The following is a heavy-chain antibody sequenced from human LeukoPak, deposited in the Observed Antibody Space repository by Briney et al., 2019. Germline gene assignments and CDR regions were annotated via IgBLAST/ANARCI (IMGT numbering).Heavy chain of an antibody. CDR1: GITFSSYS. V-gene: IGHV4-34*01. J-gene: IGHJ4*02. Sequence: GSLRLSCAASGITFSSYSMNWIRQPPGKGLEWIGEINHSRSTNYSPSLKSRVTISVDTSKNQFSLKVTSVTAADTAVYYCARVGRYYDALTGYATGGSPFDYWGQGTPVTVSS. CDR2: INHSRST. D-gene: IGHD3-9*01. CDR3: ARVGRYYDALTGYATGGSPFDY.